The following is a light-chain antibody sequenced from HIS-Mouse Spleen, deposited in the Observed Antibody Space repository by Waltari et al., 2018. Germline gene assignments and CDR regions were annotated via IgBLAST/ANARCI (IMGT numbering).Light chain of an antibody. V-gene: IGLV2-14*01. CDR1: SSDVGGYNY. Sequence: QSALTQPASVSGSPGQSITIPCTGTSSDVGGYNYVSWYQHHPGKAPKLMIYEVSNRPSGVSNRFSGSKSGNTASLTISGLQAEDEADYYCSSYTSSSTEVFGGGTKLTVL. J-gene: IGLJ2*01. CDR2: EVS. CDR3: SSYTSSSTEV.